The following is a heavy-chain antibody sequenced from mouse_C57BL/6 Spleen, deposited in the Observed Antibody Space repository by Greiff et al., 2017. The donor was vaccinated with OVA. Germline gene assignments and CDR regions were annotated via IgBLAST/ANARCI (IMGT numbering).Heavy chain of an antibody. J-gene: IGHJ2*01. Sequence: VQVVESGPELVKPGASVKISCKASGYAFSSSWMTWVKQRPGKGLEWIGRIYPGDGDTNYNGKFTGKATLTADKSSSTAYRQLSSLTSEDSAVCFCEREGNYYWGQGTTLTVSA. CDR2: IYPGDGDT. CDR1: GYAFSSSW. CDR3: EREGNYY. V-gene: IGHV1-82*01.